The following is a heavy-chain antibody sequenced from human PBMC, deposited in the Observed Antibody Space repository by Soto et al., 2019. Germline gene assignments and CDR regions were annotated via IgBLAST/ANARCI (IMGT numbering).Heavy chain of an antibody. CDR2: ISYDGSNK. CDR3: ARDPEDIVVVPAAPFDP. V-gene: IGHV3-30-3*01. Sequence: ESGGGVVQPGRSLRLSCAASGFTFSSYAMHWVRQAPGKGLEWVAVISYDGSNKYYADSVKGRFTISRDNSKNTLYLQMNSLRAEDTAVYYCARDPEDIVVVPAAPFDPWGQGTLVTVSS. CDR1: GFTFSSYA. J-gene: IGHJ5*02. D-gene: IGHD2-2*01.